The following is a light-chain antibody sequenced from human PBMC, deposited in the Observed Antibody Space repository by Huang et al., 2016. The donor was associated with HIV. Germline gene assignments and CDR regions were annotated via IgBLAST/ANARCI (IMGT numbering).Light chain of an antibody. Sequence: EIVLTQSPATLSLSPGERATLSCRASHSVSKYLAWYQKKPGQAPRLLIYYASNRATGVPARFSGSGSGTDFTLTINSLEAEDFAVYYCQQRSIWPPLTFGGGTKVEVK. CDR2: YAS. J-gene: IGKJ4*01. V-gene: IGKV3-11*01. CDR3: QQRSIWPPLT. CDR1: HSVSKY.